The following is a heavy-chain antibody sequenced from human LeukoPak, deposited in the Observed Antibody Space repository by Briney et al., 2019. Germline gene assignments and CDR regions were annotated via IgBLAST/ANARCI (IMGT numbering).Heavy chain of an antibody. CDR3: VRNLAVAGTCFDS. J-gene: IGHJ4*02. CDR2: LKQDGSDR. Sequence: GGSLRLSCAASRFTFRNYWMSWVRQAPGTGLEWVANLKQDGSDRNYVTSVRGRFTISRDNAESSLYLQMNSLRAEDTAVYYCVRNLAVAGTCFDSWGQGTLVTVSS. D-gene: IGHD6-19*01. CDR1: RFTFRNYW. V-gene: IGHV3-7*03.